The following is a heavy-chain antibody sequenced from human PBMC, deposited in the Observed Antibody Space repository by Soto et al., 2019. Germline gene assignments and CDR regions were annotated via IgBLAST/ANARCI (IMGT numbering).Heavy chain of an antibody. CDR2: ISGSGGST. D-gene: IGHD6-13*01. Sequence: GGSLRLSCAASGFTFSSYAMSWVRQAPGKGLEWVSAISGSGGSTYYADSVKGRFTISRDNSKNTLYLQMNSLRAEDTAVYYCARESSSSWYPKPFDYWGQGTLVTVSS. J-gene: IGHJ4*02. V-gene: IGHV3-23*01. CDR1: GFTFSSYA. CDR3: ARESSSSWYPKPFDY.